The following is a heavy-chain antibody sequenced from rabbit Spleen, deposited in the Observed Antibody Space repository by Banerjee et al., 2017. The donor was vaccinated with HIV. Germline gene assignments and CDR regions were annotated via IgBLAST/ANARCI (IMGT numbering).Heavy chain of an antibody. Sequence: QLKESGGGLVQPGGSLKLSCTASGFTLSSYYMNWVRQAPGKGLEWIGYIDPVFGITYYANWVNGRFSISRENAQNTVFLQMTSLTAADTATYFCARDTDSGGLHFVLWGPGTLVTVS. CDR2: IDPVFGIT. V-gene: IGHV1S7*01. J-gene: IGHJ6*01. D-gene: IGHD4-1*01. CDR3: ARDTDSGGLHFVL. CDR1: GFTLSSYY.